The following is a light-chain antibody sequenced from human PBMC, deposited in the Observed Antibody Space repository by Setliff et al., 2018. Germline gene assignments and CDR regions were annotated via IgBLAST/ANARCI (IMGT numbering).Light chain of an antibody. Sequence: QSVLTQPRSVSGSPGQSVTISCTGTSSDVGGYNYVSWYQQYPGKAPKLMIYGVSKRPSGVPGRFSGSKSGNTASLTISGLQAEDEADYYCCSYAGSYPYVFGTGTKVTVL. CDR2: GVS. CDR1: SSDVGGYNY. J-gene: IGLJ1*01. V-gene: IGLV2-11*01. CDR3: CSYAGSYPYV.